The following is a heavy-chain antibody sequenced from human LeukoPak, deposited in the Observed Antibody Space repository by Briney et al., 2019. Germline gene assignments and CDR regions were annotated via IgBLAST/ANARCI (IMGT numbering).Heavy chain of an antibody. V-gene: IGHV1-18*01. CDR1: GYTFTSYG. J-gene: IGHJ4*02. CDR3: ARVWTSIAAAGRGGYFDY. Sequence: GASVKVSCKASGYTFTSYGISWLRQAPGQGLEWMGWISAYNGNTNYAQKLQGRVTMTTDTSTSTAYMELRSLRSDDTAVSYCARVWTSIAAAGRGGYFDYWGQGTLVTVSS. D-gene: IGHD6-13*01. CDR2: ISAYNGNT.